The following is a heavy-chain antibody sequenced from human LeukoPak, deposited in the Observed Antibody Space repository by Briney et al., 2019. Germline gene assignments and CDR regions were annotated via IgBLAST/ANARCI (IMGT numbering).Heavy chain of an antibody. J-gene: IGHJ4*02. D-gene: IGHD3-3*01. Sequence: SETLSLTCTVPGGSISSGSYYWSWIRQPAGKGLEWIGRIYTSGSTNYNPSLKSRVTISVDTSKNQFSLKLSSVTAADTAVYYCAGAGAGIFGVSNDYWGQGTLVTVSS. CDR2: IYTSGST. CDR1: GGSISSGSYY. V-gene: IGHV4-61*02. CDR3: AGAGAGIFGVSNDY.